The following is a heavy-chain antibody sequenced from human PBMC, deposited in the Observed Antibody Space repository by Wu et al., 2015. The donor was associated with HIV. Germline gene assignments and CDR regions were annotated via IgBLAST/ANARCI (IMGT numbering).Heavy chain of an antibody. CDR2: INPNSGGT. Sequence: QLMQSGAEVKKPGASVQVSCKSSGYILSDHYLHWVRQAPGQGLEWMGWINPNSGGTNYAQKFQGRVTMTRDTSISTAYMELSRLRSDDTAVYYCARDPTSITMEDYWGQGTLVTVSS. CDR3: ARDPTSITMEDY. J-gene: IGHJ4*02. V-gene: IGHV1-2*02. D-gene: IGHD3-10*01. CDR1: GYILSDHY.